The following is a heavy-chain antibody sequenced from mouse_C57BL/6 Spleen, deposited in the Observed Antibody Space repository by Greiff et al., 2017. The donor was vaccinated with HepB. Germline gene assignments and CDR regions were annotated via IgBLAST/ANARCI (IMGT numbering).Heavy chain of an antibody. D-gene: IGHD1-1*01. Sequence: EVKLLESGGGLVKPGGSLKLSCAASGFTFSDYGMHWVRQAPEKGLEWVAYISSGSSTIYYADTVKGRFTISRDNAKNTLFLQMTSLRSEDTAMYYCARGGTVGGYFDYWGQGTTLTVSS. CDR3: ARGGTVGGYFDY. CDR2: ISSGSSTI. CDR1: GFTFSDYG. V-gene: IGHV5-17*01. J-gene: IGHJ2*01.